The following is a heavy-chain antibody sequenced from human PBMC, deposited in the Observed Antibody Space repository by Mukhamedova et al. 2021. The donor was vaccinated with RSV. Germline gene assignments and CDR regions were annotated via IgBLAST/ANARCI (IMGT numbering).Heavy chain of an antibody. J-gene: IGHJ6*03. CDR2: IYYSGST. D-gene: IGHD6-6*01. V-gene: IGHV4-59*08. CDR3: ARLGGSSSRYYYMDV. Sequence: GKGLEWIGYIYYSGSTNYNPSLKSRVTISVDTSKNQFSLKLSSVTAADTAVYYCARLGGSSSRYYYMDVWGKGTTVTVSS.